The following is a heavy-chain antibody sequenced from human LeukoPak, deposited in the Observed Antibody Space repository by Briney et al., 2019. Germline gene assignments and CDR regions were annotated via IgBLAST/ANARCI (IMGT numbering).Heavy chain of an antibody. J-gene: IGHJ4*02. D-gene: IGHD3-3*02. Sequence: SETLSLTCAVYGGSFSGYYWSWIRQPPGKGLEWIGEINHSGSTNYNPSLKSRVTISVDTSKNQFSLKLSSVTAADTAVYYCARRHFWSGLYYFDYWGQGTLVTVSS. CDR1: GGSFSGYY. V-gene: IGHV4-34*01. CDR2: INHSGST. CDR3: ARRHFWSGLYYFDY.